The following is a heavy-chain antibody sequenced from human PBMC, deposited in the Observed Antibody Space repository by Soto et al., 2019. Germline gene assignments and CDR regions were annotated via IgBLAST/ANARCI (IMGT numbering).Heavy chain of an antibody. CDR1: GGSFSGYY. Sequence: VQLQQWGAGLLKPSETLSLTCAVYGGSFSGYYWSWIRQPPGKGLEWIGEINHSGSTNYNPSLKSRVTISVGTSKNQFSMKLSSVTAADTAVYYCARDTPYCSGGSCYLDYWGQGTLVTVSS. J-gene: IGHJ4*02. CDR2: INHSGST. V-gene: IGHV4-34*01. CDR3: ARDTPYCSGGSCYLDY. D-gene: IGHD2-15*01.